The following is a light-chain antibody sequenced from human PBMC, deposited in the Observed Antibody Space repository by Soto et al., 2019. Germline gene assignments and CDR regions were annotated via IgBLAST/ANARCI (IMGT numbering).Light chain of an antibody. J-gene: IGKJ1*01. CDR1: QSISSY. V-gene: IGKV1-39*01. Sequence: EIRMTQSPTSLSASVGDRVTISCRASQSISSYLNWYQQKPGKEHKLLIYAASSLQSGVTSRFSGSGSGTDFTLTISSLQTEDFATYYCQQNYSTPRTFGQGTKLEIK. CDR3: QQNYSTPRT. CDR2: AAS.